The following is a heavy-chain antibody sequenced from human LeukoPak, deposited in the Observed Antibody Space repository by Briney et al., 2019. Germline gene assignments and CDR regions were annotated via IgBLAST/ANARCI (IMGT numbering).Heavy chain of an antibody. J-gene: IGHJ4*02. D-gene: IGHD6-19*01. CDR2: IYNSGAKI. CDR3: AKDVAPDSGWDLDY. V-gene: IGHV3-23*01. CDR1: GLTFSTYS. Sequence: PGGSLRLSCAVSGLTFSTYSMTWVRQGPGKGLEWVSSIYNSGAKIFYADFVKGRFTISRDNSKNMLYLQMNSLRVEDTAVYYCAKDVAPDSGWDLDYWGQGTLVTVSS.